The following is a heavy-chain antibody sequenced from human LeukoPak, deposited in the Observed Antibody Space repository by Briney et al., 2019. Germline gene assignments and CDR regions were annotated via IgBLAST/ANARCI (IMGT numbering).Heavy chain of an antibody. Sequence: PGRSLRLSCAASGFTFSSYAMHWVRQAPGKGLEWVSVIYSGGSTYYADSVKGRFTISRDNSKNTLYLQMNSLRAEDTAVYYCARGALGSSSWYEDYFDYWGQGTLVTVSS. V-gene: IGHV3-66*01. J-gene: IGHJ4*02. CDR2: IYSGGST. CDR1: GFTFSSYA. CDR3: ARGALGSSSWYEDYFDY. D-gene: IGHD6-13*01.